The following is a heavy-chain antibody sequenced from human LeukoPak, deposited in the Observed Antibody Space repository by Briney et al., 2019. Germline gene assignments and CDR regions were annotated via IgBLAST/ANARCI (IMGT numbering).Heavy chain of an antibody. J-gene: IGHJ1*01. D-gene: IGHD2-8*02. CDR2: INPNSGGT. Sequence: ASVKVSCKASGYTFTGYYMMWVRQAPGQGLEWMGWINPNSGGTTYAQKFQGRVTMTRDTSVSTAYLELNRLTSDDTAVYYCARDGTTGRSWGQGTLITVSS. V-gene: IGHV1-2*02. CDR1: GYTFTGYY. CDR3: ARDGTTGRS.